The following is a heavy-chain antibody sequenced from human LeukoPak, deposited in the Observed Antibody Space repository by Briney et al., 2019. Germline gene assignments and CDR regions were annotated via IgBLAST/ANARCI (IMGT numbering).Heavy chain of an antibody. CDR1: GGSISSYY. V-gene: IGHV4-4*07. D-gene: IGHD4-17*01. CDR2: IYNSGST. Sequence: SETLSLTCTVSGGSISSYYWSWIRQPAGKGLEWIGHIYNSGSTNYNPSLKGRVTMSVATSKNQFSLHLSSVTAADTAVYYCARDKSYYGDYSFDYWGQGTLVTVSS. J-gene: IGHJ4*02. CDR3: ARDKSYYGDYSFDY.